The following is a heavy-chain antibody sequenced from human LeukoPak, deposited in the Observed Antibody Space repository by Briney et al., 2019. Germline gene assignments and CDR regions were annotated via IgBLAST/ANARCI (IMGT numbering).Heavy chain of an antibody. D-gene: IGHD3-22*01. V-gene: IGHV4-39*01. CDR3: ARHRSRGSSGYLIDY. CDR1: SGSISSSSYY. CDR2: IYYSGNT. J-gene: IGHJ4*02. Sequence: SETLSLTCTVSSGSISSSSYYWGWIRQPPGEGLEWIGSIYYSGNTYYNPSLKSRLTISVDTSKNQFSLKLSSVTAADTAVYYCARHRSRGSSGYLIDYWGQGTLVTVSS.